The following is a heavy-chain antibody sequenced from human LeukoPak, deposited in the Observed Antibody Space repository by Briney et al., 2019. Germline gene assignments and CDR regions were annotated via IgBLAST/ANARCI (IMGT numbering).Heavy chain of an antibody. Sequence: ASVKVSCKASGYTFTGFYMHWVRQAPGQGLKWMGWINPNSGGTNYAQKLQGRVTMTRDTSINTAYMELSSLRSDDTAVYYCAREEVSVISDTCCSGLGYWGQGTLVTVSS. V-gene: IGHV1-2*02. CDR3: AREEVSVISDTCCSGLGY. CDR2: INPNSGGT. CDR1: GYTFTGFY. D-gene: IGHD3-10*01. J-gene: IGHJ4*02.